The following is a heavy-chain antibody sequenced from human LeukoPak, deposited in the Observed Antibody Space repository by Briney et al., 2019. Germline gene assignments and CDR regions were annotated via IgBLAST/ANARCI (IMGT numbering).Heavy chain of an antibody. CDR3: AKSLTVTTRIHSIDP. CDR2: IKQDGSEK. J-gene: IGHJ4*02. Sequence: GGSLRLSCAASGFTFSSYWMSWVRQAPGKGLEWVANIKQDGSEKYYVDSVKGRFTISRDNAKNSLYLQMNSLRAEDTAVYYCAKSLTVTTRIHSIDPRGQGTLVTVSS. D-gene: IGHD4-17*01. CDR1: GFTFSSYW. V-gene: IGHV3-7*01.